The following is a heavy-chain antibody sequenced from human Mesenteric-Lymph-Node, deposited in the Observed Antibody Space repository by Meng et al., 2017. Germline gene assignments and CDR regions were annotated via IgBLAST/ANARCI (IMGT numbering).Heavy chain of an antibody. D-gene: IGHD3-10*01. CDR1: GGSISRSSKY. Sequence: SETLSLTCSVSGGSISRSSKYWGWIRQPPGKGLEWIGSFFFGGQTFYNPSLRGRVTISVDASKNQFSLKLSSVTAADTAVYYCARFGPDVLLWFGELSHYYYGMDVWGQGTTVTVSS. CDR2: FFFGGQT. V-gene: IGHV4-39*01. CDR3: ARFGPDVLLWFGELSHYYYGMDV. J-gene: IGHJ6*02.